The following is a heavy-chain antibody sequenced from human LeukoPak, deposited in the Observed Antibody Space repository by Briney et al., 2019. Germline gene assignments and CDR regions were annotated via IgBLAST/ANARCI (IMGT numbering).Heavy chain of an antibody. J-gene: IGHJ5*02. V-gene: IGHV4-34*01. CDR3: ARRSPQRPYNWFDP. D-gene: IGHD6-25*01. CDR2: INHSGST. CDR1: GGSFSGYY. Sequence: PSETLSLTCAVYGGSFSGYYWSWIRQPPGKGLEWIGEINHSGSTNYDPSLKSRVTISVDTSKNQFSLKLSSVTAADTAVYYCARRSPQRPYNWFDPWGQGTLVTVS.